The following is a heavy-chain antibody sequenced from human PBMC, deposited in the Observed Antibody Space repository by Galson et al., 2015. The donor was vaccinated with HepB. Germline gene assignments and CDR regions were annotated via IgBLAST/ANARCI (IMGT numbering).Heavy chain of an antibody. D-gene: IGHD6-19*01. Sequence: SAKVSCKASGGTFSSYAISWVRQAPGQGLEWMGGIIPIFGTANYAQKFQGRVTITADESTSTAYMELSSLRSEDTAVYYCARVPIAVAHFDYWGQGTLVTVSS. CDR3: ARVPIAVAHFDY. CDR1: GGTFSSYA. V-gene: IGHV1-69*13. CDR2: IIPIFGTA. J-gene: IGHJ4*02.